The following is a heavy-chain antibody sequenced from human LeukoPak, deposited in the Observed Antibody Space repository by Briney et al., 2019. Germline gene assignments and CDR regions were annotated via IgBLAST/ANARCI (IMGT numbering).Heavy chain of an antibody. V-gene: IGHV4-39*01. D-gene: IGHD5-24*01. Sequence: SETLSLTCTVSGGSISSGGYYWSWIRQHPGKGLEWLGSIYYSWSTYYNPSLKSRVTISVDTSKNQVSLNLTSVTAADTAVYYCARAVEMSTIHPGFDFWGQRALVTVSS. CDR2: IYYSWST. J-gene: IGHJ4*02. CDR3: ARAVEMSTIHPGFDF. CDR1: GGSISSGGYY.